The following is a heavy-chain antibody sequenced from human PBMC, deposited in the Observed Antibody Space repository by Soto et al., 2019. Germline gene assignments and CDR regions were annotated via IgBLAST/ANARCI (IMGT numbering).Heavy chain of an antibody. CDR3: ARDLGYCSSTSCYENYYGMDV. J-gene: IGHJ6*02. Sequence: SVKVSCKASGGTFSSYAISWVRQSPGQGLEWMGGIIPIFGTANYAQKFQGRVTITADESTSTAYMELSSLRSEDTAVYYCARDLGYCSSTSCYENYYGMDVWGQGTTVTVSS. CDR2: IIPIFGTA. CDR1: GGTFSSYA. V-gene: IGHV1-69*13. D-gene: IGHD2-2*01.